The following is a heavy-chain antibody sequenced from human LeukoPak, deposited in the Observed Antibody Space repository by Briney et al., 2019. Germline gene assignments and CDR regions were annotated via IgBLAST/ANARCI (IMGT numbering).Heavy chain of an antibody. D-gene: IGHD2-15*01. Sequence: GGSLRLSCAASGFTFSSYSMNWVRQAPGKGLEWVSSISSCSSYIYYADSVKGRFTISRDNAKNSLYLQMNSLRAEDTAVYYCARDPPLVDCSGGSCYSADAFDLWGQGTMVTVSS. CDR3: ARDPPLVDCSGGSCYSADAFDL. CDR1: GFTFSSYS. J-gene: IGHJ3*01. V-gene: IGHV3-21*01. CDR2: ISSCSSYI.